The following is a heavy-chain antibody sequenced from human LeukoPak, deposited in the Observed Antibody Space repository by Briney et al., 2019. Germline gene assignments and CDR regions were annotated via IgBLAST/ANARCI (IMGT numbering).Heavy chain of an antibody. CDR1: GGSFSGYY. V-gene: IGHV4-34*01. J-gene: IGHJ4*02. D-gene: IGHD2-21*02. CDR3: ARAIRDDVVVTAIGGAYFDC. Sequence: SETLSLTCADYGGSFSGYYWSWIRQPPGKGLEWIGEINHSGSTNYNPSLKSRVTISVDTSKNQFSLKLSSVTAADTAVYYCARAIRDDVVVTAIGGAYFDCWGQGTLVTVSS. CDR2: INHSGST.